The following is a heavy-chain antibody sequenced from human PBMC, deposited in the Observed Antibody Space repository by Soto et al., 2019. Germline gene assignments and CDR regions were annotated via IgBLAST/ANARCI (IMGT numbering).Heavy chain of an antibody. CDR3: ARWSLAPDY. J-gene: IGHJ4*02. Sequence: SETLSLTCTVSGASLNNYYWSWARQPAGKGLEWVGRIYTSGSTNYNPSLESRVTMSVDTSKNHFSLKLSSVTAADTAVHSCARWSLAPDYWGQVTMITAST. CDR2: IYTSGST. V-gene: IGHV4-4*07. CDR1: GASLNNYY. D-gene: IGHD1-26*01.